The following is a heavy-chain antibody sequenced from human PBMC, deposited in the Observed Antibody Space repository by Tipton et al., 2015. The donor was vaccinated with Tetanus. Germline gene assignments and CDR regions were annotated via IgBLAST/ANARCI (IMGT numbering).Heavy chain of an antibody. CDR2: ISDGVQNT. V-gene: IGHV3-11*01. J-gene: IGHJ6*02. CDR3: GRICRGPHNCAVEV. D-gene: IGHD1-1*01. Sequence: SLRLSCAASGFSFSNYFMIWIRQTPGKGLGWVSYISDGVQNTYYADSVKGRFTISWYNPRNLLSLQMDNLRAEDSAVYYCGRICRGPHNCAVEVWGQGTTVTVSS. CDR1: GFSFSNYF.